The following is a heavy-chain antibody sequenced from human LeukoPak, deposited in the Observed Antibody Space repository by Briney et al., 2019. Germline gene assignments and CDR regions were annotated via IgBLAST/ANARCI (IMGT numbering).Heavy chain of an antibody. CDR2: IYYSGST. V-gene: IGHV4-59*08. Sequence: SLTLSLTCTVSGGSISSYYWSWIRQPPGKGLEWIGYIYYSGSTNYNPSLKSRVTISVDTSKNQFSLKLSSVTAADTAVYYCARLRDGYNYFDYWGQGTLVTSSS. CDR1: GGSISSYY. D-gene: IGHD5-24*01. CDR3: ARLRDGYNYFDY. J-gene: IGHJ4*02.